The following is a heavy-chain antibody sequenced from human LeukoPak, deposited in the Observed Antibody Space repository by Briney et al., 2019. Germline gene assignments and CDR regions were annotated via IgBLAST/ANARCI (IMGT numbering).Heavy chain of an antibody. D-gene: IGHD3-10*01. J-gene: IGHJ6*02. CDR2: IIPIFGIA. Sequence: SVKVSCQASGGTFSCYAISWVRQAPGQGLEWMGRIIPIFGIANYAQKFQGRVTITADKSTSTAYMELSSLRSEDTAVYYCAISAFRPKYYYYGMDVWGQGTTVTVSS. CDR1: GGTFSCYA. V-gene: IGHV1-69*04. CDR3: AISAFRPKYYYYGMDV.